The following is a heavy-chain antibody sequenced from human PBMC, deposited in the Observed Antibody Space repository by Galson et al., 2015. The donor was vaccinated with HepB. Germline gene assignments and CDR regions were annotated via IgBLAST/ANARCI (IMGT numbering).Heavy chain of an antibody. J-gene: IGHJ6*02. Sequence: SLRLSCAASGFTFNSYGMHWVRQAPGKGLEWVAVISNDGSNQYYADSVKGRFTISRDNSKNTQYLQMNSLRAEDTAVYYCAKYSSSSNYYYGMDVWGQGTTVTVSS. D-gene: IGHD6-6*01. CDR3: AKYSSSSNYYYGMDV. CDR1: GFTFNSYG. V-gene: IGHV3-30*18. CDR2: ISNDGSNQ.